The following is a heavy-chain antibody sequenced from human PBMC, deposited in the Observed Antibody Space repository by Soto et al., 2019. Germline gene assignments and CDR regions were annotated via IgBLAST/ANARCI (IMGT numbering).Heavy chain of an antibody. J-gene: IGHJ4*02. CDR1: GGSISSYY. Sequence: SETLSLTCTVSGGSISSYYWSWIRQPPGKGLEWIGYIYYSGSTNYNPSLKSRVTISVDTSKNQFSLKLSSVTAADTAVYYCARVSHYYDSSGYLVDYWGQGTLVTVSS. V-gene: IGHV4-59*01. D-gene: IGHD3-22*01. CDR3: ARVSHYYDSSGYLVDY. CDR2: IYYSGST.